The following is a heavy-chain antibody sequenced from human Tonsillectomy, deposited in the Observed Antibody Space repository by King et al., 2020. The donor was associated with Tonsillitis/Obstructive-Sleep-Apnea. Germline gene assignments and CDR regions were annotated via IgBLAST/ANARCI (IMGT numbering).Heavy chain of an antibody. J-gene: IGHJ4*02. CDR2: ISYDGTNK. CDR1: GFTFSSFP. V-gene: IGHV3-30*04. CDR3: ARDQGCSGGTCASSYFDY. Sequence: VQLVESGGGVVQPGRSLRHSCAASGFTFSSFPMHWVRQAPGKGLEGVAVISYDGTNKYYADSVKGRFTISRDNSKNTLYLQMNSLRPEDTAVYYCARDQGCSGGTCASSYFDYWGQGTLVTVSS. D-gene: IGHD2-15*01.